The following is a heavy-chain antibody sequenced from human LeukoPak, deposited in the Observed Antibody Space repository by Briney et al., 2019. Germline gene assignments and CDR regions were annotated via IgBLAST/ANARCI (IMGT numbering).Heavy chain of an antibody. D-gene: IGHD5-12*01. Sequence: SETLSLTCTVSGGSISSYYWSWIRQPPGKGLEWIGYIYYSGSTNYNPSLKSRVTISVDTSKNQFSLRLTSVTAADTAVYFCARENTRDAYNYPMKAFDIWGQGTMVTVSS. V-gene: IGHV4-59*01. CDR3: ARENTRDAYNYPMKAFDI. CDR2: IYYSGST. J-gene: IGHJ3*02. CDR1: GGSISSYY.